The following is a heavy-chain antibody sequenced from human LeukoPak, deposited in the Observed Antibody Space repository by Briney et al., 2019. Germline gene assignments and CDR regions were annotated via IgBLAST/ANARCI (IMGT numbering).Heavy chain of an antibody. D-gene: IGHD3-22*01. CDR3: ARDPFYYDAAGSDDY. J-gene: IGHJ4*02. CDR2: ISSGRTYI. CDR1: EFTFNSYS. Sequence: GGSLRLSCAASEFTFNSYSFNWIRQPPGGRLEWVSSISSGRTYIYYSDSVKGRFTVSRDNAKNSLFLQMNNLRAEDTAVYYCARDPFYYDAAGSDDYWGQGTLVTVSS. V-gene: IGHV3-21*01.